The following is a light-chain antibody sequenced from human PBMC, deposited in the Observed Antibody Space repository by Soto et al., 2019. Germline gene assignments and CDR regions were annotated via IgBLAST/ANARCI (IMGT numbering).Light chain of an antibody. CDR2: GNS. Sequence: QTVVTQPPSVSGAPGQRVTISCTGSSSNIGAGYDVHWYQQLPGTAPKLLIYGNSNRPSGVPDRFYGSKSGTSASLAITGLQAEDEADYYCQSYDSSLSAEVFGGGTKLTVL. CDR3: QSYDSSLSAEV. V-gene: IGLV1-40*01. CDR1: SSNIGAGYD. J-gene: IGLJ2*01.